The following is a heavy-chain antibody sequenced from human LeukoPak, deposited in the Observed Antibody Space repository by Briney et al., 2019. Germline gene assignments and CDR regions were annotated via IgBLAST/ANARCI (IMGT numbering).Heavy chain of an antibody. CDR1: GGSISSYY. J-gene: IGHJ4*02. CDR3: ARAGWGGYYFDY. D-gene: IGHD3-16*01. V-gene: IGHV4-59*01. CDR2: IYYSGST. Sequence: SETLSLTCTVSGGSISSYYWSWIRQPPGKGLEWIGYIYYSGSTNYSPSLKSRVTISVDTSKNQFSLKLSSVTAADTAVYYCARAGWGGYYFDYWGQGTLVTVSS.